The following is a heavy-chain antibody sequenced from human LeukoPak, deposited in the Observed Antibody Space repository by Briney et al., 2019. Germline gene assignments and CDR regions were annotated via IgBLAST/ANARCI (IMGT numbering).Heavy chain of an antibody. CDR1: GFTFSSYA. Sequence: GGSLKLSCAASGFTFSSYAMTWVRQAPGKGLEWVSAFSATDGSAQYAESVEGRFTISRDNSKDTLFLQMNSLGAEDTAVYYCARAKIAAAGTGAFDVWGQGTLVTVSS. CDR3: ARAKIAAAGTGAFDV. J-gene: IGHJ3*01. D-gene: IGHD6-13*01. CDR2: FSATDGSA. V-gene: IGHV3-23*01.